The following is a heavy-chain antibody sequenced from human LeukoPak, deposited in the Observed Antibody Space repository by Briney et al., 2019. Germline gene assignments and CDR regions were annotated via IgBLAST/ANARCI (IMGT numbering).Heavy chain of an antibody. D-gene: IGHD6-13*01. CDR1: GYTFIGYY. CDR2: INPNSGGT. V-gene: IGHV1-2*02. J-gene: IGHJ3*02. Sequence: GASVKVSCKASGYTFIGYYIHWVRQAPGQGLEWMGWINPNSGGTNYAQKFKGRVTMTRDMSTSTVYMELSSLRSEDTAVYYCARDQGYSSSWADAFDIWGQGTMVTVSS. CDR3: ARDQGYSSSWADAFDI.